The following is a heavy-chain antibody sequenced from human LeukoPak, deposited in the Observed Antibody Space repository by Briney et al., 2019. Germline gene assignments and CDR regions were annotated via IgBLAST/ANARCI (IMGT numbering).Heavy chain of an antibody. V-gene: IGHV3-30*18. CDR3: AKDHTYYYGSGSPKYYYYYYMDV. CDR2: ISYDGSNK. Sequence: GGSLRLSCAAPGFTFSSYGMHWVRQAPGKGLEWVAVISYDGSNKYYADSVKGRFTISRDNSKDTLYLQMNSLRAEDTAVYYCAKDHTYYYGSGSPKYYYYYYMDVWGKGTTVTVSS. D-gene: IGHD3-10*01. CDR1: GFTFSSYG. J-gene: IGHJ6*03.